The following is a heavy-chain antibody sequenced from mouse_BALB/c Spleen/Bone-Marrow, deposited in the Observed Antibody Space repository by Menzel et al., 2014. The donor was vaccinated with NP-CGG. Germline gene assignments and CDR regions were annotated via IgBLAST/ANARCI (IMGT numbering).Heavy chain of an antibody. CDR2: IYPGDGET. D-gene: IGHD2-10*02. CDR3: ARKYGDY. CDR1: GYPFSSYW. J-gene: IGHJ2*01. Sequence: VKLQESGAELVRPGSSVKISCKASGYPFSSYWMGWVKQRPGQGLEWIGQIYPGDGETNYNGKFKGNATLTADKSSSTAYMQLISLTSEDSAVYFCARKYGDYWGQGTTLTVSP. V-gene: IGHV1-80*01.